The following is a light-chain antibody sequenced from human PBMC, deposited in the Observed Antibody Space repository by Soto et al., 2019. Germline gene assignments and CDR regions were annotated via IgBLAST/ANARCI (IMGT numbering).Light chain of an antibody. Sequence: IQMTQSPSSLSASVGHRVTITCLSSQGIGNYLAWYQQKPGKAPKLLIYAASTLQSGVPSRFSGSGSGTDFTLTISSLQPEDVATYYCQKYDSARSRTFGQGTKVDI. CDR1: QGIGNY. CDR3: QKYDSARSRT. J-gene: IGKJ1*01. CDR2: AAS. V-gene: IGKV1-27*01.